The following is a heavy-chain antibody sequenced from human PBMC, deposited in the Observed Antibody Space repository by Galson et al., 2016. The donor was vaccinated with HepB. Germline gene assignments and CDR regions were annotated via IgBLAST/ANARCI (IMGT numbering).Heavy chain of an antibody. D-gene: IGHD2-2*01. J-gene: IGHJ6*02. Sequence: SLRLSCAASGFAFSSYAMSWVRQAPGKGLEWVSGISGSGGGTYYADSVKGRFTISRDNSKNTLYLQMNSLRAEDTAVYYCANSGGLTKYYYYGMDVWGQGTTVTVSS. CDR3: ANSGGLTKYYYYGMDV. CDR1: GFAFSSYA. CDR2: ISGSGGGT. V-gene: IGHV3-23*01.